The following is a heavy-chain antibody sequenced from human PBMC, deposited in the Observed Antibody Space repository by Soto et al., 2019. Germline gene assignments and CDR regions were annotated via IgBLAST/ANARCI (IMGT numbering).Heavy chain of an antibody. D-gene: IGHD3-3*01. J-gene: IGHJ6*02. Sequence: SETLSLTCTVSGGSISSYYWSWIRQPAGKGLEWIGRIYTSGSTNYNPSLKSRVTMSVDASKNQFSLKLSSVTAADTAVYYCASSHYDSVALWGMDVWGQGTTVTVSS. V-gene: IGHV4-4*07. CDR2: IYTSGST. CDR1: GGSISSYY. CDR3: ASSHYDSVALWGMDV.